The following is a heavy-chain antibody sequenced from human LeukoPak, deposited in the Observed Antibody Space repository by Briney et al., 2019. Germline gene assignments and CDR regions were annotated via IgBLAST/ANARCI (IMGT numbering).Heavy chain of an antibody. D-gene: IGHD3-16*01. J-gene: IGHJ6*02. V-gene: IGHV3-48*01. CDR1: GFSFSSYC. Sequence: GGSLRLLRPASGFSFSSYCMRWARLEARRGLGCVSYIVSGSITLYYADSVKGRFTISRDNAKNSLYLQMNSLRAEDTAVYYCAREPLGGMDVWGQGTTVTVSS. CDR3: AREPLGGMDV. CDR2: IVSGSITL.